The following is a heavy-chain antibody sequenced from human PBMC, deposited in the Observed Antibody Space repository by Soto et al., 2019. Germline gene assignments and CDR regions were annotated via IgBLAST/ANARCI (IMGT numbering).Heavy chain of an antibody. Sequence: ASVKVSCKASGYTFTSYGISWVRQAPGQGLEWMGWISAYNGNTNYAQKLQGRVTMTTDTSTSTAYMELRSLRSDDTAVYYCAGVGFVVVPAAMDSDWFAPWGQGTLVTVSS. J-gene: IGHJ5*02. D-gene: IGHD2-2*01. CDR2: ISAYNGNT. CDR1: GYTFTSYG. CDR3: AGVGFVVVPAAMDSDWFAP. V-gene: IGHV1-18*01.